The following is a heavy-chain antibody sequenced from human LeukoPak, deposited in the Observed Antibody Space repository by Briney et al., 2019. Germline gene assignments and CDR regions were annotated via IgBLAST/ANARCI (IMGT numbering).Heavy chain of an antibody. CDR2: IKNKVDGGTT. J-gene: IGHJ3*02. CDR3: RGGSINEWDAFDI. D-gene: IGHD1-26*01. CDR1: GHIFSNSW. V-gene: IGHV3-15*01. Sequence: PGGSLRLSCAASGHIFSNSWMSWVRQAPGRGLEWVGRIKNKVDGGTTDYASPVKGRFTISRDDRRNALYLQMNRLKPEDTAVYFCRGGSINEWDAFDIWGQGTMVTVAS.